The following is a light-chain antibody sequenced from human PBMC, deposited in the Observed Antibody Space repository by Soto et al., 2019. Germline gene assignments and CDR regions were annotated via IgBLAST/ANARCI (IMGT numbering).Light chain of an antibody. J-gene: IGKJ1*01. V-gene: IGKV1-39*01. CDR3: QQSYSTPRT. CDR1: QSISSY. Sequence: DIQMTQSPSSLSASVGDRVTITCRASQSISSYLNWYQQKPGKAPKLLIYDASSLQSVVLSRFSGSGSWTDFTLTISSLQPDDFASYYCQQSYSTPRTFGQGTTVEIK. CDR2: DAS.